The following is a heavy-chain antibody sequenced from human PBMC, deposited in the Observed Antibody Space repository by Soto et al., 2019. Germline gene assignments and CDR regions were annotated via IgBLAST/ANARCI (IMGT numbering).Heavy chain of an antibody. V-gene: IGHV4-34*01. CDR2: INHSGST. CDR1: GGSFSGYY. Sequence: RSLTCSVYGGSFSGYYWSWIRQPPGKGLEWIGEINHSGSTNYNPSLKSRVTISVDTSKNQFSLKLSSVTAADTAVYYCARSPLVRRVTWFDPWGQGTLVTVSS. CDR3: ARSPLVRRVTWFDP. J-gene: IGHJ5*02. D-gene: IGHD3-10*01.